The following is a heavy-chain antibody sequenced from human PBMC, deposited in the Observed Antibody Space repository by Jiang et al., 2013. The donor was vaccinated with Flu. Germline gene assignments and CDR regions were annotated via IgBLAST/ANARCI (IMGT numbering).Heavy chain of an antibody. CDR3: ARMTISAAGNSFEY. Sequence: KPTQTLTLTCTFSGFSLSTTGMRVNWIRQPPGKALEWLARIDWDDDKFYSTSLKTRLTISKDTSKNQVVLTMTNMDPVDTATYYCARMTISAAGNSFEYWGQGTLVTVSS. D-gene: IGHD6-13*01. J-gene: IGHJ4*02. CDR1: GFSLSTTGMR. V-gene: IGHV2-70*04. CDR2: IDWDDDK.